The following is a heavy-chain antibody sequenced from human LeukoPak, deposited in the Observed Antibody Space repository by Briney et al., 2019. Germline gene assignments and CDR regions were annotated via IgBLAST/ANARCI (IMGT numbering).Heavy chain of an antibody. CDR2: ISVSGANT. CDR1: GFTFSNYA. Sequence: PGGTLRLSCAASGFTFSNYAMIWVRQAPGKGLEWVSGISVSGANTYYADSVKGRFTISRDNSKNTLYLQMSSLRAEDTAVYYCARAPTYGSGSSFDYWGQGTLVTVSS. CDR3: ARAPTYGSGSSFDY. V-gene: IGHV3-23*01. D-gene: IGHD3-10*01. J-gene: IGHJ4*02.